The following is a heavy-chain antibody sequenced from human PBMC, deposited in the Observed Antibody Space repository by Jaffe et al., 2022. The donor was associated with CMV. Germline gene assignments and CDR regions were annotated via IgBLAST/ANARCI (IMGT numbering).Heavy chain of an antibody. CDR3: AKNFATNCYFCALDP. V-gene: IGHV3-23*01. CDR1: GFTFSTYA. J-gene: IGHJ5*02. CDR2: ISSSVGRT. D-gene: IGHD2-21*01. Sequence: EVQLLESGGGLVQPGGSLRLSCAASGFTFSTYAMSWVRQAPGKGLEWVSSISSSVGRTYYADSVKGRFTISTDISQNTLYLQMKSLRAEDTAVYYCAKNFATNCYFCALDPWGQGTLVTVSS.